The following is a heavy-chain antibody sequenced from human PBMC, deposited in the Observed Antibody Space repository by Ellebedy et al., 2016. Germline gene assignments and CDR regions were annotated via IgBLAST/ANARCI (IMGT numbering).Heavy chain of an antibody. CDR1: GGTFSSYA. V-gene: IGHV1-2*02. CDR2: INPNSGGT. CDR3: ARVVPKIYCSSTSCSRWFDP. Sequence: ASVKVSCXASGGTFSSYAISWVRQAPGQGLEWMGWINPNSGGTNYAQKFQGRVTMTRDTSISTAYMELSRLRSDDTAVYYCARVVPKIYCSSTSCSRWFDPWGQGTLVTVSS. J-gene: IGHJ5*02. D-gene: IGHD2-2*01.